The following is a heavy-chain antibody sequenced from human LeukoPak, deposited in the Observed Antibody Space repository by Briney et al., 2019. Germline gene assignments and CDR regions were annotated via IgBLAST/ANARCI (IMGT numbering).Heavy chain of an antibody. CDR2: IYTSGST. J-gene: IGHJ6*03. V-gene: IGHV4-4*07. D-gene: IGHD5-18*01. Sequence: SETLSLTCTVSGGSISSYYWSWIRQPAGKGLEWIGRIYTSGSTNYNPSLKSRVTISVDTSKNQFSLKLSSVTAADTAVYYCAREGGGYSYGDYYYYMDVWGKGTTVTISS. CDR1: GGSISSYY. CDR3: AREGGGYSYGDYYYYMDV.